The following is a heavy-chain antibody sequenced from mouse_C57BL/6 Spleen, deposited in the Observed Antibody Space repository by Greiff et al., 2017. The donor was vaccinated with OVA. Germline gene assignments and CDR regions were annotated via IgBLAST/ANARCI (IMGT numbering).Heavy chain of an antibody. CDR2: IDPENGDT. D-gene: IGHD2-3*01. V-gene: IGHV14-4*01. J-gene: IGHJ4*01. CDR3: TTGDDGYSYYAMDY. Sequence: EVQLQQSGAELVRPGASVKLSCTASGFNITDDYMHWVKQRPEQGLEWIGWIDPENGDTEYASKFQGKATITADTSSNTAYLQQSSLTSEDTAVYYCTTGDDGYSYYAMDYWGQGTSVTVAS. CDR1: GFNITDDY.